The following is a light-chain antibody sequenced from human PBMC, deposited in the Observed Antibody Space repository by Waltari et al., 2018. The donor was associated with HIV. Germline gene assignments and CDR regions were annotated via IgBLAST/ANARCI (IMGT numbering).Light chain of an antibody. Sequence: EVVMTQSPATVSVSPGDRATLSCRASQSISLKLAWYQHKPGQAPRLLTYGASTRATGIPARFSGSGSGTEFILGTSSLQSEDFAVYCCQKYNNWPTFGQGTRLEIK. CDR3: QKYNNWPT. V-gene: IGKV3-15*01. J-gene: IGKJ5*01. CDR2: GAS. CDR1: QSISLK.